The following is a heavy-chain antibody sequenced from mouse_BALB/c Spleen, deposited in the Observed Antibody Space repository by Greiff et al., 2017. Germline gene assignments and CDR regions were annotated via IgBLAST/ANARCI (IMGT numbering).Heavy chain of an antibody. CDR2: INPSTGYT. CDR1: GYTFTSYW. Sequence: VQLQQSGAELAKPGASVKMSCKASGYTFTSYWMHWVKQRPGQGLEWIGYINPSTGYTEYNQKFKDKATLTADKSSSTAYMQLSSLTSEDSAVYYCARYYYYGSRNFDYWGQGTTLTVTS. D-gene: IGHD1-1*01. J-gene: IGHJ2*01. CDR3: ARYYYYGSRNFDY. V-gene: IGHV1-7*01.